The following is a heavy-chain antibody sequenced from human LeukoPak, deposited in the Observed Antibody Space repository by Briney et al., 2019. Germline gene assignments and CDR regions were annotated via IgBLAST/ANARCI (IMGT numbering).Heavy chain of an antibody. CDR3: AKYGSGTYYNGLH. V-gene: IGHV3-23*01. D-gene: IGHD3-10*01. CDR2: ISVSGENT. J-gene: IGHJ4*02. CDR1: GFTFSSYA. Sequence: PGGSLRLSCAASGFTFSSYAMTWVRQAPGKGVQWVSTISVSGENTYYADYVKGRFTIPRDISKSTLYLQMNSLRDEDTALYYCAKYGSGTYYNGLHWGQGTLVTVSS.